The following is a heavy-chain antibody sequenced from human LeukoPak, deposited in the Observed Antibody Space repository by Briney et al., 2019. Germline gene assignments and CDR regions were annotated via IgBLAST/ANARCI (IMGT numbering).Heavy chain of an antibody. V-gene: IGHV4-4*07. CDR3: ARELTILGHGAFDI. J-gene: IGHJ3*02. CDR2: IYTSGST. Sequence: SETLSLTCTVSGGSISSYYWSWIRQPAGKGLEWIGRIYTSGSTNYNPSLKSRVTMSVDTSKNQFSLKLSSVTAADTAVYYCARELTILGHGAFDIWGQGTMVTVSS. CDR1: GGSISSYY. D-gene: IGHD3-3*01.